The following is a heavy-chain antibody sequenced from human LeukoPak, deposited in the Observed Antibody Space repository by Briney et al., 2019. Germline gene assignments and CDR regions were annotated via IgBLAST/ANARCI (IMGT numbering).Heavy chain of an antibody. CDR3: ARVASSSWYGNWFDP. J-gene: IGHJ5*02. Sequence: ASVKVSCKASGYTFTSYGISWVRQAPGQGLEWMGRISAYNGNTNYAQKLQGRVTMTTDTSTSTAYMELRSLRSDDTAVYYCARVASSSWYGNWFDPWGQGTLVTVSS. CDR1: GYTFTSYG. D-gene: IGHD6-13*01. CDR2: ISAYNGNT. V-gene: IGHV1-18*01.